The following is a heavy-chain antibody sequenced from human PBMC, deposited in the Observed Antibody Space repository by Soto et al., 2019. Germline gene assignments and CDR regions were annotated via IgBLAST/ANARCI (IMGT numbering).Heavy chain of an antibody. CDR3: AADLGPAYDSNNWFDP. V-gene: IGHV3-15*07. Sequence: EVQLVESGGDLVKPGGSLRLSCAASGFIFSHAWFHWVRQPPGKGLELVGRVKNNGGATDYAASVKGRFTISRDDSKDTVYLQMSSLRTEDTAIYYCAADLGPAYDSNNWFDPGGQGTLVTVSS. J-gene: IGHJ5*02. D-gene: IGHD2-21*01. CDR1: GFIFSHAW. CDR2: VKNNGGAT.